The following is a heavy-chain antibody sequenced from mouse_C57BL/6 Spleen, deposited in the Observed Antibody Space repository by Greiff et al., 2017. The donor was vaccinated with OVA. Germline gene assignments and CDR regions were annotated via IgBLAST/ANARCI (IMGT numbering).Heavy chain of an antibody. Sequence: QVQLQQPGAELVRPGTSVKLSCKASGYTFTSYWMHWVKQRPGQGLEWIGVIDPSDSYTNYNQKFKGKATLTVDTSSSTAYMQLSSLTSEDSAVYYGARKDFDYWGQGTTLTVSS. CDR3: ARKDFDY. CDR1: GYTFTSYW. CDR2: IDPSDSYT. V-gene: IGHV1-59*01. J-gene: IGHJ2*01.